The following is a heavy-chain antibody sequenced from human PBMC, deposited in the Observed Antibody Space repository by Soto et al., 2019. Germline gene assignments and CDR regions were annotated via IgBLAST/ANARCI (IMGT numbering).Heavy chain of an antibody. CDR3: ARHHVRGRTIAGAAEF. V-gene: IGHV4-34*01. Sequence: QVQLQQWGAGLLKPSETLSLTCAVYGGSLSGYYWSWIRQPPGKALEWIGEINYSGNTNYNPSLKSRVTISVDRSKNQLFLNLSSVTDADTAMYYCARHHVRGRTIAGAAEFWGQGTLVTVSS. CDR1: GGSLSGYY. J-gene: IGHJ4*02. D-gene: IGHD1-26*01. CDR2: INYSGNT.